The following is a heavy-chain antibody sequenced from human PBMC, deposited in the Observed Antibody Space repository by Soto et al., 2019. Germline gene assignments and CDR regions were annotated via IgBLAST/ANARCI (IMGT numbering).Heavy chain of an antibody. J-gene: IGHJ4*02. V-gene: IGHV1-3*01. CDR3: ARDVGATGD. CDR2: INAGNGNT. D-gene: IGHD1-26*01. Sequence: QVQLVQSGAEVKKPGASVKVSCKASGYTFTSYAMHWVRQAPGQRLAWMGGINAGNGNTKYSQKIQGRVTITRDTAASTAYMGLSSLRSEDTAVYYCARDVGATGDWGQGTLVTVSS. CDR1: GYTFTSYA.